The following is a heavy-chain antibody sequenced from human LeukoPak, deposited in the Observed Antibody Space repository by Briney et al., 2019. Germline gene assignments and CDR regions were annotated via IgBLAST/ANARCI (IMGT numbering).Heavy chain of an antibody. CDR2: IKHSGIT. D-gene: IGHD6-13*01. CDR3: ARKSVETAGRKPYDY. J-gene: IGHJ4*02. CDR1: GFTFSDYW. V-gene: IGHV4-34*01. Sequence: PGGSLRLSCGVSGFTFSDYWMSWIRQSPGKGLEWIGEIKHSGITNYNPSLKSRLTLSVDTSKTQFSLKLISVTAADTAVYYCARKSVETAGRKPYDYWGQGTLVTVSS.